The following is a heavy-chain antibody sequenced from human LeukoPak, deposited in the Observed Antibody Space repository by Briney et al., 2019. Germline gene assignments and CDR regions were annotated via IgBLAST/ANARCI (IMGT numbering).Heavy chain of an antibody. D-gene: IGHD1-1*01. J-gene: IGHJ4*02. V-gene: IGHV4-39*01. CDR2: IYYSGST. Sequence: PSETLSLTCTVSGGSISSSSYYWGWIRQPPGKGPEWIGSIYYSGSTYYNPSLKSRVTISVDTSKNQFSLKLSSVTAADTAVYYCARRVSRERRYYFDYWGQGTLVTVSS. CDR3: ARRVSRERRYYFDY. CDR1: GGSISSSSYY.